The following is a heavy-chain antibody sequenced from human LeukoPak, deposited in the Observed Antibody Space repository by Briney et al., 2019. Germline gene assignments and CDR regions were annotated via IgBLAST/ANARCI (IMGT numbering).Heavy chain of an antibody. J-gene: IGHJ6*02. D-gene: IGHD6-19*01. V-gene: IGHV1-18*01. Sequence: ASVKVSCKASGYTFTSYGISWVRQAPGQGLEWMGWISAYNGNTNYAQKLQGRVTMTTDTSTSTVYMDLSSLTYEDTAVYYCARDRESSGFFSYYYGMDVWGQGTTVTVSS. CDR2: ISAYNGNT. CDR1: GYTFTSYG. CDR3: ARDRESSGFFSYYYGMDV.